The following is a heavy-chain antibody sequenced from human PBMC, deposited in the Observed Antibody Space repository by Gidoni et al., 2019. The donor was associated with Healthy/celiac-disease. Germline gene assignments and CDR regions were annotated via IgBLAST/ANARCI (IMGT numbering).Heavy chain of an antibody. D-gene: IGHD3-10*01. CDR1: GGSFRGYY. J-gene: IGHJ4*02. V-gene: IGHV4-34*01. CDR3: ARVPVRGVMRGKFDY. CDR2: INHSGST. Sequence: QVQLQQWGAGLLKPSETLSLTCAVYGGSFRGYYWSWIRQPPGKGLEWIGEINHSGSTNYNPSLKSRVTISVDTSKNQFSLKLSSVTAADTAVYYCARVPVRGVMRGKFDYWGQGTLVTVSS.